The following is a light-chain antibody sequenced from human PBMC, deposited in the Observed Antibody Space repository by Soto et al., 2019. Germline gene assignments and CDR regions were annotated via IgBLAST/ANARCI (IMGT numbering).Light chain of an antibody. J-gene: IGLJ1*01. CDR1: SSNIGGNS. Sequence: QSAMTQPPSVSAAPGQRVTISCSGSSSNIGGNSVSWYQQLPGTAPKLLIYDDDKRPSGIPDRLSGSKSATSATLGITGFQTGDEADYYCGSWDSSLSADVFGTGTKLTVL. CDR2: DDD. CDR3: GSWDSSLSADV. V-gene: IGLV1-51*01.